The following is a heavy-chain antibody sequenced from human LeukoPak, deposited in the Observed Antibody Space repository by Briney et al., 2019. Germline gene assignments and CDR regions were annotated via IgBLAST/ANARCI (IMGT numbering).Heavy chain of an antibody. CDR2: ISYDGSNK. Sequence: GGSLRLSCEASGFTFSSYAMHWVRQAPGKGLEWVAVISYDGSNKYYADSVKGRFTISRDNSKNTLYLQMKSLRAEDTAVYYCARARSGRFDLWGQGTLVTVSS. CDR1: GFTFSSYA. CDR3: ARARSGRFDL. D-gene: IGHD1-26*01. V-gene: IGHV3-30*01. J-gene: IGHJ5*02.